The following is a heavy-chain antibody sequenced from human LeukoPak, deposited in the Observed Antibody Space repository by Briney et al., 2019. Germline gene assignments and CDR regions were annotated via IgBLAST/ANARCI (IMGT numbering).Heavy chain of an antibody. CDR2: ISYDGGKT. Sequence: GGSLRLSCAASGFIFGGYATPWVRQAPGKGLQWLAVISYDGGKTYYADSVEGRFTISRDNSKSTVYLEINSLRSEDTAIYYCARGFNDFWSGSQLEYWGQGTLVTVSS. CDR1: GFIFGGYA. J-gene: IGHJ4*02. CDR3: ARGFNDFWSGSQLEY. D-gene: IGHD3-3*01. V-gene: IGHV3-30-3*01.